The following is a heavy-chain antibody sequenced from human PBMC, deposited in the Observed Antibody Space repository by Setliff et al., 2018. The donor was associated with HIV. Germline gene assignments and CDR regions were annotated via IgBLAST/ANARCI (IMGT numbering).Heavy chain of an antibody. Sequence: ETLSLTCTVSGGSVSNYYWSWIRQPPGKGLEWIGYIFTSGTTNYNPSLKSRVTISVDTSKNQFSLKLSSVTAADTAVYYCARGFLNWLGFEQEYYGMDVWGQGTTVTVSS. CDR3: ARGFLNWLGFEQEYYGMDV. J-gene: IGHJ6*02. V-gene: IGHV4-4*09. D-gene: IGHD3-3*01. CDR2: IFTSGTT. CDR1: GGSVSNYY.